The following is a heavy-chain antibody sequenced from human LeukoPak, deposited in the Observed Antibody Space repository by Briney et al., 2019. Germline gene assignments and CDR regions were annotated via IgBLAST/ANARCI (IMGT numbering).Heavy chain of an antibody. Sequence: PSETLSLTCTVSVDSISTYTWSWIRQSAVKGLEWIGRIYTTGNTNYNPSLKSRVTMSVDTSRNQFSLNLSSVTAADTAVYYCAGVLLAAWPDAFDFWGQGTMVTVSS. CDR3: AGVLLAAWPDAFDF. D-gene: IGHD2/OR15-2a*01. CDR1: VDSISTYT. J-gene: IGHJ3*01. V-gene: IGHV4-4*07. CDR2: IYTTGNT.